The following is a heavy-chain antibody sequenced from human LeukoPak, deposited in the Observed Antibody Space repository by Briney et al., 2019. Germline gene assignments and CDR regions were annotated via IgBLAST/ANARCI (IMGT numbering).Heavy chain of an antibody. J-gene: IGHJ4*02. CDR3: ARYRVITNDYFDS. V-gene: IGHV3-7*03. CDR2: IKEDGSEK. D-gene: IGHD3-16*01. CDR1: GFTFSTHW. Sequence: PGGSLRLSCAASGFTFSTHWMSWVRQAPGKGLEWVAKIKEDGSEKYYVDSVKGRFTISRDNAQNSLFLQMKSLRAEDTAVYYCARYRVITNDYFDSWGQGTLVTVSS.